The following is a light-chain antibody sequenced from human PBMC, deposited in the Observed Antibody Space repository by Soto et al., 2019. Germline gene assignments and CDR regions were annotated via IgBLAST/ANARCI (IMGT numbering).Light chain of an antibody. CDR1: SSNIGSNY. V-gene: IGLV1-47*01. CDR3: ASWDDSLV. CDR2: RDN. J-gene: IGLJ3*02. Sequence: QSVLTQPPSASGTPGQRVTISCSGSSSNIGSNYVYWYQQLPGTAPKLLSYRDNQRPSGVPDRFSGSKSGTSASLAISGLRSEDEADYYCASWDDSLVFGGGTKLTVL.